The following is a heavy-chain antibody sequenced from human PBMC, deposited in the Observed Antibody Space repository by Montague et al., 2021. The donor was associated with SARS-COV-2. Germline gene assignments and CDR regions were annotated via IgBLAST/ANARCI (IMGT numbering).Heavy chain of an antibody. V-gene: IGHV4-39*02. CDR3: ARGMIRGVTTPFDY. CDR1: SGSIISSGYY. Sequence: SETLSLTCSVSSGSIISSGYYWGWIRRPPGKELEWIGNIYYSGTTYYXXXLQSRGTISVDTSKNHLSLRLSSVTAADTAVYFCARGMIRGVTTPFDYWGQGSQVTVSS. D-gene: IGHD3-10*01. J-gene: IGHJ4*02. CDR2: IYYSGTT.